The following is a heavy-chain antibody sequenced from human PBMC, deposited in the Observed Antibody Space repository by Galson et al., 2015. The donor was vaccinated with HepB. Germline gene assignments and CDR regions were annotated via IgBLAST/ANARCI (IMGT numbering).Heavy chain of an antibody. J-gene: IGHJ5*02. Sequence: LSLTCAVSGGSISSSNWWSWVRQPPGKGLEWIGEIYHSGSTNYNPSLKSRVTISVDKSKNQFSLKLSSVTAADTAVYYCAAVGVVPAAIGAWSDPWGQGTLVTVSS. CDR1: GGSISSSNW. CDR2: IYHSGST. D-gene: IGHD2-2*02. V-gene: IGHV4-4*02. CDR3: AAVGVVPAAIGAWSDP.